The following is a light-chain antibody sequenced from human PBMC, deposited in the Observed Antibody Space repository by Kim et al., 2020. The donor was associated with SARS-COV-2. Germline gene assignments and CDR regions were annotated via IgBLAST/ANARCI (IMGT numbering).Light chain of an antibody. V-gene: IGKV1-5*03. Sequence: ASVGDRVTITCRASQSISSWVAWYQQKPGRAPKLLIYEASSLESGVPSRFSGSGSGTEFTLTISSLQPDDFATYYCQQYNSYPLTFGGGTKVDIK. CDR1: QSISSW. CDR3: QQYNSYPLT. CDR2: EAS. J-gene: IGKJ4*01.